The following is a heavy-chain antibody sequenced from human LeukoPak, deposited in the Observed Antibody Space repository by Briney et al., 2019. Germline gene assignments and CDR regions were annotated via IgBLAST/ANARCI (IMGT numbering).Heavy chain of an antibody. V-gene: IGHV4-30-4*07. D-gene: IGHD3-22*01. CDR2: YSSGST. J-gene: IGHJ4*02. Sequence: YSSGSTYYNPSLKSRVTISVDTSKNQFSLKLSSVTAADTAVYYCARAVKGDYDSSGYHFDYWGQGTLVTVSS. CDR3: ARAVKGDYDSSGYHFDY.